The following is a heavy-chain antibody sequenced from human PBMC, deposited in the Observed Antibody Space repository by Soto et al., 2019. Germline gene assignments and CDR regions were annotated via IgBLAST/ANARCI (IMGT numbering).Heavy chain of an antibody. J-gene: IGHJ6*02. Sequence: ASVKVSCKASGGTFSSYAISWVRQAPGQGLEWMGGIIPIFGTANYAQKFQGRVTITADESTSTAYMELSSLRSEDTAVYYCAVYYDILTGYPGYYGMDVWGQGTTVTVSS. V-gene: IGHV1-69*13. D-gene: IGHD3-9*01. CDR1: GGTFSSYA. CDR2: IIPIFGTA. CDR3: AVYYDILTGYPGYYGMDV.